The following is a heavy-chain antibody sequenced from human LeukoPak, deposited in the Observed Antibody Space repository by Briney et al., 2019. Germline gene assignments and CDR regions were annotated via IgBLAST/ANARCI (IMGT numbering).Heavy chain of an antibody. D-gene: IGHD3-10*02. CDR2: ISSSSSTI. J-gene: IGHJ4*02. Sequence: QSGGSLRLSCAASGFTFSSYSMNWVRQAPGKGLEWVSYISSSSSTIYYADSVRGRFTISRDNAKNSLYLQMNSLRAEDTAVYYCARLFGELNFDYWGQGTLVTVSS. CDR1: GFTFSSYS. V-gene: IGHV3-48*01. CDR3: ARLFGELNFDY.